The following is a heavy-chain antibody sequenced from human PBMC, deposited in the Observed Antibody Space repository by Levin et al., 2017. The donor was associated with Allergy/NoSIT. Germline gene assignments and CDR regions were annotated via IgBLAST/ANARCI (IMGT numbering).Heavy chain of an antibody. D-gene: IGHD6-13*01. Sequence: PSETLSLTCTVSGASISSYYWSWIRQPPGKGLEWIGYIHYSGSTSYNPSLKSRVSISVDTSKNQFSLKLNSVTAADTAVYYCASSLYAGSSWPFDYWGQGTLVTVSS. V-gene: IGHV4-59*01. J-gene: IGHJ4*02. CDR2: IHYSGST. CDR3: ASSLYAGSSWPFDY. CDR1: GASISSYY.